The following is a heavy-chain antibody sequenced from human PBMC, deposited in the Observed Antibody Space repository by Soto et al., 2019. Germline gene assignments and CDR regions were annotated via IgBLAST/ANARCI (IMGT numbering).Heavy chain of an antibody. J-gene: IGHJ4*02. CDR2: INAGNGNT. V-gene: IGHV1-3*01. CDR1: GYTFTSHA. CDR3: ARERYDFWSGYYFDY. Sequence: GASVKVSCKASGYTFTSHAMHWVRQAPGQRLEWMGWINAGNGNTKYSQKFQGRVTITRDTSASAAYMELSSLRSEDTAVYYCARERYDFWSGYYFDYWGQGTLVTVSS. D-gene: IGHD3-3*01.